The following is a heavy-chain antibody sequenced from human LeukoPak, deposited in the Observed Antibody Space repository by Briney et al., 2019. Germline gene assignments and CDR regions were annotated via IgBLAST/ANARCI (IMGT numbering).Heavy chain of an antibody. J-gene: IGHJ6*02. CDR2: ISSDGGNK. V-gene: IGHV3-30-3*01. D-gene: IGHD2-15*01. CDR1: GFTFSTYA. CDR3: ARDRPAPYYDYYYNMDV. Sequence: PGRSLRLSCAASGFTFSTYAMHWVRQAPGKGLEWVAVISSDGGNKYYADSVKGRFTISRDSSTLYLQMNSLKSEDTAVYYCARDRPAPYYDYYYNMDVWGQGTTVIVSS.